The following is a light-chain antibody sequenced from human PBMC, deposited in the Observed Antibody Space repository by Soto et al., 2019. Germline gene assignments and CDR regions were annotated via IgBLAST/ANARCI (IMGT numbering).Light chain of an antibody. J-gene: IGKJ3*01. V-gene: IGKV3-20*01. CDR3: QQYGSSLLFT. CDR2: GAS. Sequence: EMVLTQSPGTLSLSPGERATLSCRASQRVSSSYLAWYQQKPGQAPRLLIYGASSMATGIPDRFSGSGSRRDFPLTISRLEPEDFAVYYCQQYGSSLLFTFGPGTKVDIK. CDR1: QRVSSSY.